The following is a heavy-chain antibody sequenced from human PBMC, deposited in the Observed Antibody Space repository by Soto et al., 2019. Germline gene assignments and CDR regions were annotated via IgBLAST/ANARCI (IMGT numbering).Heavy chain of an antibody. J-gene: IGHJ4*02. Sequence: VRLAQSGAEVKKPGASVRVSCQVSGDSLTDLSIHWVRQTPGKGLEWMGGFEPEDGKTVYAQKFQGRVTMTEDASTDTAYMDLSSLRSDDTALYYCATVGSRGWDSSVDSWGQGTLVTVSS. CDR3: ATVGSRGWDSSVDS. CDR1: GDSLTDLS. CDR2: FEPEDGKT. V-gene: IGHV1-24*01. D-gene: IGHD6-19*01.